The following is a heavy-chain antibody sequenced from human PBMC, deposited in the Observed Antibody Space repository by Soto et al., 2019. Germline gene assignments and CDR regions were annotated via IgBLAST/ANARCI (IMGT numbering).Heavy chain of an antibody. Sequence: QVQLQESGPGLVKPSETLSLTCTVSGGSISSYYWGWIRQPPGKGLEWIGYIYYSDSANYNPSLKSRVXIXXXTXQNQFSLRLSSVTAADTAVYYCVRAYYDTFGYSLDPWGQGTLVTVSS. CDR1: GGSISSYY. CDR3: VRAYYDTFGYSLDP. D-gene: IGHD3-22*01. V-gene: IGHV4-59*01. CDR2: IYYSDSA. J-gene: IGHJ5*02.